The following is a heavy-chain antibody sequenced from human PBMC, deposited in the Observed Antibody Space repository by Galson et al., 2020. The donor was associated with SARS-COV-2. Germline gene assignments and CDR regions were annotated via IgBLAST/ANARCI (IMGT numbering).Heavy chain of an antibody. CDR2: ITHSGSTM. CDR3: ARDVYCSGGSCDSYGLDV. Sequence: GESLKISCAASGFSFSDFYMSWVRQAPGKGLEWVSYITHSGSTMYYADSVKGRFTISRDNANNSLYLQMNSLRAEDTAVYFCARDVYCSGGSCDSYGLDVWGQGTTVTVSS. V-gene: IGHV3-11*01. CDR1: GFSFSDFY. D-gene: IGHD2-15*01. J-gene: IGHJ6*02.